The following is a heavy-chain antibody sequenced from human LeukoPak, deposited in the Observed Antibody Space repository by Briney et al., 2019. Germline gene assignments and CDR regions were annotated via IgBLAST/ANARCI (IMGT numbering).Heavy chain of an antibody. CDR1: GFTFSSYA. CDR2: ISSSSSYI. J-gene: IGHJ4*02. CDR3: ARDYCSGGSCGLDY. Sequence: GRSLRLSCAASGFTFSSYAMHWVRQAPGKGLEWVSSISSSSSYIYYADSVKGRFTISRDNAKNSLYLQMNSLRAEDTAVYYCARDYCSGGSCGLDYWGQGTLVTVSS. D-gene: IGHD2-15*01. V-gene: IGHV3-21*03.